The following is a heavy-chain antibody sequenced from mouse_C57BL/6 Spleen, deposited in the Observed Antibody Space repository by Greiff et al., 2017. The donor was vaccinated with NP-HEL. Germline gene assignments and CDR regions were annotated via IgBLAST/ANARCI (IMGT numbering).Heavy chain of an antibody. D-gene: IGHD3-2*02. CDR2: IDPSDSYT. J-gene: IGHJ3*01. CDR1: GYTFTSYW. Sequence: QVQLQQPGAELVRPGTSVKLSCKASGYTFTSYWMHWVKQRPGQGLEWIGVIDPSDSYTNYNQKFKGKATLTVDTSSSTAYMQLSSLTSEDSAVYYCARSRNSSGSWFAYWGQGTLVTVSA. CDR3: ARSRNSSGSWFAY. V-gene: IGHV1-59*01.